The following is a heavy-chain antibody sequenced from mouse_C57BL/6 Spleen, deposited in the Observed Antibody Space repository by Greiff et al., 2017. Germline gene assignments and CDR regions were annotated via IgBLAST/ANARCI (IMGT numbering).Heavy chain of an antibody. CDR3: ARGGSSHFDY. Sequence: DVQLQESGPGLVKPSQSLSLTCSVTGYSITSGYYWNWIRQFPGNKLEWMGYISYDGSNNYNPSLKNRISITRDTSKNQFFLKLNSVTTEDTATYYCARGGSSHFDYWGQGTTLTVSS. CDR2: ISYDGSN. CDR1: GYSITSGYY. V-gene: IGHV3-6*01. D-gene: IGHD1-1*01. J-gene: IGHJ2*01.